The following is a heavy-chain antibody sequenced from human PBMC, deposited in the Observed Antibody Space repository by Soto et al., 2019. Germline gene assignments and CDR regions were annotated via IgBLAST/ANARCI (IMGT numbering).Heavy chain of an antibody. D-gene: IGHD3-10*01. V-gene: IGHV3-30*18. Sequence: GGSLRLSSAASGFTFSSYGMHWVRQAPGKGLEWVAVISYDGSNKYYADSVKGRFTISRDNSKNTLYLQMNSLRAEDTAVYYCAKIPWYYYGSGSYPTPSLLDYWGQGTLVTVSS. CDR2: ISYDGSNK. J-gene: IGHJ4*02. CDR3: AKIPWYYYGSGSYPTPSLLDY. CDR1: GFTFSSYG.